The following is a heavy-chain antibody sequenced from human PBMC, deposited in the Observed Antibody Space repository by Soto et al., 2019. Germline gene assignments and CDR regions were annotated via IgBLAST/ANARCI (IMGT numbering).Heavy chain of an antibody. CDR3: ARIVESGYTIDFDN. J-gene: IGHJ2*01. CDR1: GGSISSSDYY. V-gene: IGHV4-30-4*01. Sequence: QVQLQESGPGLVKPSQTLSVTCTVPGGSISSSDYYWSWIRQPPGKGLEWIGYIYYSGSTNYNPSLSSRVSISVDTSKKQFSLNLSSVSAADPAVYYCARIVESGYTIDFDNWGRGTLVTVSS. CDR2: IYYSGST. D-gene: IGHD3-16*02.